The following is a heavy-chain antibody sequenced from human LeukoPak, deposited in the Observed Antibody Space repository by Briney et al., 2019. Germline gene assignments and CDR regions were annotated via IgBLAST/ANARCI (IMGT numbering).Heavy chain of an antibody. Sequence: ATVKVSCKASGYTFTRYGISWVRQAPGQGLEWMGWISAYNGNTNYAQKLQGRVTMTTDTSTSTAYMELRSLRSDDTAVYYCARDQGGYSYGYPIAVDYWGQGTLVTVSS. D-gene: IGHD5-18*01. CDR1: GYTFTRYG. V-gene: IGHV1-18*01. CDR3: ARDQGGYSYGYPIAVDY. J-gene: IGHJ4*02. CDR2: ISAYNGNT.